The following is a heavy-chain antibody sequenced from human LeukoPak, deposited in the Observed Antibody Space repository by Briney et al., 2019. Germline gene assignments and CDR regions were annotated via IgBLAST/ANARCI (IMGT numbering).Heavy chain of an antibody. J-gene: IGHJ2*01. D-gene: IGHD6-13*01. V-gene: IGHV4-30-2*01. CDR3: ARYSSTWPYWYFDL. CDR2: ISHSGST. Sequence: PSQTLSLTCAVSGVSIGSGGYSWSWIRQPPGKGLEWIGYISHSGSTYYNPSLKSRVTISVDRSKNQFSLKLTSVTAADTAVYYCARYSSTWPYWYFDLWGRGTLVTVSS. CDR1: GVSIGSGGYS.